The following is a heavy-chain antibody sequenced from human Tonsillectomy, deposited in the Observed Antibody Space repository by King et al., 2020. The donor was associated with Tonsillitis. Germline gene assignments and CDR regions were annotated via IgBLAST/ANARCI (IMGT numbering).Heavy chain of an antibody. D-gene: IGHD5-24*01. Sequence: VQLVQSGGGVVQPGRSLRLSCAASGFTFSSYAMHWVRQAPGKGLEWVAVISYDGSNKYYADSVKGRFTISRDNSKNTLYLQMNSLRAEDTAVYYCARDGYNSPFDYWGQGTLVTVSS. J-gene: IGHJ4*02. CDR2: ISYDGSNK. CDR1: GFTFSSYA. V-gene: IGHV3-30-3*01. CDR3: ARDGYNSPFDY.